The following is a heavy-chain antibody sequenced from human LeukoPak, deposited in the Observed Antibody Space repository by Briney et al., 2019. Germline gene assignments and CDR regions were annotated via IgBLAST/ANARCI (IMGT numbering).Heavy chain of an antibody. J-gene: IGHJ4*02. CDR3: AKDVAAAAGYYFDY. CDR2: IKEDGSEK. V-gene: IGHV3-7*03. CDR1: GFTFSSYW. Sequence: PGGSLRLSCAVSGFTFSSYWMTWVRQAPGKGLEWVAKIKEDGSEKYYVDSVRGRFTVSRDNVKNSLYLQMNSLRAEDAAVYYCAKDVAAAAGYYFDYWGQGTLSPSPQ. D-gene: IGHD6-13*01.